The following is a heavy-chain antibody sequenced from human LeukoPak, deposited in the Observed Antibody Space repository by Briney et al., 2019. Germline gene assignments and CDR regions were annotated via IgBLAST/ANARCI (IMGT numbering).Heavy chain of an antibody. V-gene: IGHV3-7*01. CDR3: AKDHYWSIDY. D-gene: IGHD3-3*01. J-gene: IGHJ4*02. CDR1: GFTFNSHW. CDR2: INQGGSQT. Sequence: PGGSLRLSCAASGFTFNSHWMNWVRQAPGKGLEWVASINQGGSQTYYVDSVKGRFTISRDIAKNTLYLQMNSPRAEDTGVYYCAKDHYWSIDYWGRGTLVTVSS.